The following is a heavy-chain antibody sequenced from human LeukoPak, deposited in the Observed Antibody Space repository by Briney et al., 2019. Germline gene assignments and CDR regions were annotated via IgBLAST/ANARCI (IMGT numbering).Heavy chain of an antibody. D-gene: IGHD6-19*01. CDR2: ISWNSGSI. J-gene: IGHJ4*02. CDR1: GFTFDDYA. Sequence: QTGGSLRLSCAASGFTFDDYAMHWVRQAPGKGLEWVSGISWNSGSIGYADSVKGRFTISRDNAKNSLYLQMNSLRAEDTAVYYCARARVAAPYYFDYWGQGTLVTVSS. V-gene: IGHV3-9*01. CDR3: ARARVAAPYYFDY.